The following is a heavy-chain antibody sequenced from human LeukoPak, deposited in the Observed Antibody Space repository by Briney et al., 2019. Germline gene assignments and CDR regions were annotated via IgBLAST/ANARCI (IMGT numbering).Heavy chain of an antibody. V-gene: IGHV4-61*01. CDR2: IYYSGST. Sequence: PSETLSLTCTVSGYSISSGYYWSWIRQPPGKGLEWIGYIYYSGSTNYNPSLKSRVTISVDTSKNQFSLKLSSVTAADTAVYYCARDKWLGAFDIWGQGTMVTVSS. CDR1: GYSISSGYY. J-gene: IGHJ3*02. D-gene: IGHD6-19*01. CDR3: ARDKWLGAFDI.